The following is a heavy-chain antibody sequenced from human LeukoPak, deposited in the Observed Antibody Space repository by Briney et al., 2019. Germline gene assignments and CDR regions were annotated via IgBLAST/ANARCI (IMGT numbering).Heavy chain of an antibody. CDR2: IYYSGST. D-gene: IGHD6-19*01. Sequence: SETLSLTCTVSGSSLSSYYWSWIRQPPGKGLEWIGYIYYSGSTNYNPSLKSRVTISVDTSKNQFSLKLSSVTAADTAVYYCARTYSSGWVYFDYWGQGTLVTVSS. CDR1: GSSLSSYY. V-gene: IGHV4-59*08. J-gene: IGHJ4*02. CDR3: ARTYSSGWVYFDY.